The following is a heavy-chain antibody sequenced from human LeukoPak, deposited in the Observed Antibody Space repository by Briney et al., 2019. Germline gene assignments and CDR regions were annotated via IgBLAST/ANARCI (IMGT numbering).Heavy chain of an antibody. J-gene: IGHJ6*03. Sequence: SETLSLTCTVSGGSISSYYWSWIRQPPGKGLEWIGYIYYSGSTNYNPSLKSRVTISVDTSKNQFSLKLSSVTAADTAVYYCARTVGGSNYYYYYMDVWGKGTTVTVSS. CDR2: IYYSGST. CDR1: GGSISSYY. CDR3: ARTVGGSNYYYYYMDV. V-gene: IGHV4-59*01. D-gene: IGHD1-26*01.